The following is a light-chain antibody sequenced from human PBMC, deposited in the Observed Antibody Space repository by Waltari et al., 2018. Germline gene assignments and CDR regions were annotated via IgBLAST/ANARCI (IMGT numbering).Light chain of an antibody. CDR1: QGISNY. V-gene: IGKV1-17*01. Sequence: DIKMTQSTSSLSASVGDRVTITSRPSQGISNYLNWYQQKPGKAPKRLIYDASSLQSGVPSRFSGSGSGTVFTLTISSLQPEDFATYYCLQYNSAPLTFGGGTKVEIK. J-gene: IGKJ4*01. CDR3: LQYNSAPLT. CDR2: DAS.